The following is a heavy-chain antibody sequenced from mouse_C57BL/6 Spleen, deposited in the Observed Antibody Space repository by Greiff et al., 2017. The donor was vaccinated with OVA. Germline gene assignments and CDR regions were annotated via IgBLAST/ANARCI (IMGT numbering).Heavy chain of an antibody. CDR3: AGDYGSSYYAMDY. V-gene: IGHV14-2*01. CDR1: GFNIKDYY. J-gene: IGHJ4*01. Sequence: VQLQQSGAELVKPGASVKLSCTASGFNIKDYYMHWVKQRTEQGLEWIGRIDPEDGETKYAPKFQGKATITADTSSNTAYLQLSSLTSEDTAVDYGAGDYGSSYYAMDYWGQGTSVTVSS. CDR2: IDPEDGET. D-gene: IGHD1-1*01.